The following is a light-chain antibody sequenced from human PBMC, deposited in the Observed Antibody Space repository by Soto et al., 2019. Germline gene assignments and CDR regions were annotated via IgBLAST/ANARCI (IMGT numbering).Light chain of an antibody. CDR3: AAWDDSLNAWV. CDR1: SSNIGSNT. CDR2: SHN. Sequence: QSVLTQPPSASGTPGQRVTISCSGSSSNIGSNTVNWYQQLPGTAPKLLIYSHNQRPSGVPDRFSGSKSGTSASLAISGLQSEDEADYYCAAWDDSLNAWVFGGGTKVTVL. V-gene: IGLV1-44*01. J-gene: IGLJ3*02.